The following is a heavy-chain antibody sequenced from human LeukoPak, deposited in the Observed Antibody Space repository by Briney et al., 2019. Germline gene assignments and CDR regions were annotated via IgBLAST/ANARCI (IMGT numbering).Heavy chain of an antibody. V-gene: IGHV4-59*01. CDR2: IYYSVST. CDR1: GGSISSYY. Sequence: SETLSLTCTVSGGSISSYYWSWIRQPPGKGLEWIGYIYYSVSTNYNPSLKSRVTISVDTSKNQFSLKLSSVTAADTAVYYCARARLHYDFWSGPLDYWGQGTLVTVSS. CDR3: ARARLHYDFWSGPLDY. D-gene: IGHD3-3*01. J-gene: IGHJ4*02.